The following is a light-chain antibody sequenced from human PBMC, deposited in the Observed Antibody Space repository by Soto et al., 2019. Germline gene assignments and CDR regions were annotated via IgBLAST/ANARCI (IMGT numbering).Light chain of an antibody. CDR3: QQYGGSPWT. Sequence: EIVLTQSPGTPSLSPGEIETTSCSASQSVTDNYVAWYQQKPGQAPRLLIHGATFRATAVPDRVSGSGSGTDFTLTISRLEPEDFAVFYCQQYGGSPWTFGKGTKVDIK. J-gene: IGKJ1*01. CDR2: GAT. CDR1: QSVTDNY. V-gene: IGKV3-20*01.